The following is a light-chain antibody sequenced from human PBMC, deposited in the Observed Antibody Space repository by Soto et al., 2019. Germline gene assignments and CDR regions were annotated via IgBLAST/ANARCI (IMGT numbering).Light chain of an antibody. V-gene: IGKV3-20*01. CDR3: QQYVISVT. CDR2: GAS. J-gene: IGKJ5*01. Sequence: EIVLTQSPDTLSLSPGERATLSCRASQSVRSSSFAWYQQKPGQAPRLLIYGASNRATGIPERFSGSGSGTDFTLTISRLEPQDSAMYYCQQYVISVTFGQGTRLEI. CDR1: QSVRSSS.